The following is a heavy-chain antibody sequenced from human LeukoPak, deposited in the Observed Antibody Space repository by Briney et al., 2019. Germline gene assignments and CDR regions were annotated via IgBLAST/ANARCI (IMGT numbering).Heavy chain of an antibody. J-gene: IGHJ5*02. Sequence: PGGSLRLSCAASGFTFSSYSMNWVRQAPGKGLEWVSYISSSSGTIYYADSVKGRFTISRDNAKNTLYLQMNSLRAEDAAVYYCAREALRFPLFDPWGQGTLVTVSS. CDR2: ISSSSGTI. D-gene: IGHD3-3*01. V-gene: IGHV3-48*04. CDR1: GFTFSSYS. CDR3: AREALRFPLFDP.